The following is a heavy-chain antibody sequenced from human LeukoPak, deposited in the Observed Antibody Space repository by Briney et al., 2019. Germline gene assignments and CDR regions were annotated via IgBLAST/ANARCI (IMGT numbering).Heavy chain of an antibody. J-gene: IGHJ4*02. CDR3: ASLGSGSYFGSFDY. V-gene: IGHV3-23*01. D-gene: IGHD1-26*01. CDR1: GFTFSSYA. CDR2: ISGSGGST. Sequence: SGGSLRLSCAASGFTFSSYAMSWVRQAPGKGLEWVSAISGSGGSTYYADSVKGRFTISRDNSKNTLYLQMNSLRAEDTAVYYCASLGSGSYFGSFDYWGLGTLVTVSS.